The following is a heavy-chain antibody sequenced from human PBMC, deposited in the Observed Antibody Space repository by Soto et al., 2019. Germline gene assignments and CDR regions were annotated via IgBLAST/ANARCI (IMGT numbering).Heavy chain of an antibody. J-gene: IGHJ6*02. V-gene: IGHV4-34*01. CDR2: INHSGST. CDR3: ARVLEVVPAHYYYYGMDV. Sequence: SETLSLTCAVYGGSFSGYYWSWIRQPPGKGLEWIGEINHSGSTNYNPSLKSRVTISIDTSKNQLSLKLSSVTAADTAVYYCARVLEVVPAHYYYYGMDVWGQGTTVTVSS. CDR1: GGSFSGYY. D-gene: IGHD2-2*01.